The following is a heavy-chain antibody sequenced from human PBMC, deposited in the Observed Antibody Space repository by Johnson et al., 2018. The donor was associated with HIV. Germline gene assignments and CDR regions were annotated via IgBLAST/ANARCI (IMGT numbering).Heavy chain of an antibody. Sequence: VQLVESGGGLVQPGGSLRLSCAASGFTFSSYAMHWVRQAPGKGLEYVSAISSNGGSTYYANSVKGRFTISRDNSKNMLYLQMGSLRAEDMAVYYCSGGGELSSIGAFDIWGQGTMVTVSS. CDR2: ISSNGGST. V-gene: IGHV3-64*01. CDR1: GFTFSSYA. D-gene: IGHD3-16*02. CDR3: SGGGELSSIGAFDI. J-gene: IGHJ3*02.